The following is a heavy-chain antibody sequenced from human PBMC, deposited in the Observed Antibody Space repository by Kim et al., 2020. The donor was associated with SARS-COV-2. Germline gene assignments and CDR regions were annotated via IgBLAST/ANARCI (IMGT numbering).Heavy chain of an antibody. V-gene: IGHV3-30*03. D-gene: IGHD6-25*01. CDR3: AIGGPYSSGYDY. Sequence: GGSLRLSCAASGFTFSSYGMHWVRQAPGKGLEWVAVISYDGSNKYYADSVKGRFTISRDNSKNTLYLQMNSLRAEDTAVYYCAIGGPYSSGYDYWGQGTLVTVSS. J-gene: IGHJ4*02. CDR2: ISYDGSNK. CDR1: GFTFSSYG.